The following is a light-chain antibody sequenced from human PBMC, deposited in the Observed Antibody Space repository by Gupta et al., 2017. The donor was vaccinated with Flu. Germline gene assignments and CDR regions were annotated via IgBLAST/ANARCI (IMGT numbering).Light chain of an antibody. CDR2: EVR. CDR1: SCDVGAYNY. J-gene: IGLJ1*01. Sequence: QSLLTHPASVRLSPRHTITISCTGTSCDVGAYNYVSWYQQPPGTPPKLMFYEVRNRPSGLSNRFAGSSSGNTASPTISVLQAEDDAYYCGSSYTSSSTYVFGTGTKVTV. V-gene: IGLV2-14*01. CDR3: SSYTSSSTYV.